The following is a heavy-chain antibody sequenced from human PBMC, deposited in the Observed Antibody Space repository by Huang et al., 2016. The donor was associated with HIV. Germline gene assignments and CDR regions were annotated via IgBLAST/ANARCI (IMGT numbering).Heavy chain of an antibody. Sequence: VESGGRSVQPGGSIKLSCGGSTFTSGAYGMSWVRQPRGKGVEWVAKIKQEEREKYYVDSVKGRFNISRDNARKVLFLEMDNLRVEDTAMYFCATKTAGMDIWGQGTTVTVSS. CDR3: ATKTAGMDI. J-gene: IGHJ6*02. CDR2: IKQEEREK. V-gene: IGHV3-7*01. CDR1: TFTSGAYG. D-gene: IGHD1-7*01.